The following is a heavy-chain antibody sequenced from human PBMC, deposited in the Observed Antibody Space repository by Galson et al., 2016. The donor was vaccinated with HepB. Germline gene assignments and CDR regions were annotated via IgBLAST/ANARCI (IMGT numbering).Heavy chain of an antibody. D-gene: IGHD6-19*01. V-gene: IGHV3-23*01. Sequence: SLRLSCAASGFTVSSSAMSWVRQAPGKGLEWVSSIRVSGGSTRYADSVKGRFTISTDTSKSPLYLQMSSLRAEDTAEYYCAKCSVYSTGWCNSFDPWGQGTPVIVSS. CDR2: IRVSGGST. CDR1: GFTVSSSA. J-gene: IGHJ5*02. CDR3: AKCSVYSTGWCNSFDP.